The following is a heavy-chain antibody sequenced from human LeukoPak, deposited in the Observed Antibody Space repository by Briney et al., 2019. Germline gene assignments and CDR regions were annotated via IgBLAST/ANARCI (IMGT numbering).Heavy chain of an antibody. V-gene: IGHV1-69*11. CDR1: GGTFSSYA. Sequence: SVKVSYKASGGTFSSYAISWVRQAPGQGLEWMGRIIPILGTANYAQKFQGRVTITTDESTSTAYMELSSLRSEDTAVYYCARSSPYGDYLFDYWGQGTLVTVSS. D-gene: IGHD4-17*01. CDR3: ARSSPYGDYLFDY. J-gene: IGHJ4*02. CDR2: IIPILGTA.